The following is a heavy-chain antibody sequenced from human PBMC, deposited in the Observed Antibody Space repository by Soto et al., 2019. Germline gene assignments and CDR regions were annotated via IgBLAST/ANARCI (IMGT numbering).Heavy chain of an antibody. Sequence: PSETLSLTCAVSGGSISSGGYSWSWIRQPPGKGLEWIGYIYHSGSTYYNPSLKSRVTISVDRSKNQFSLKLSSVTAADTAVYYCARVGAYCGGDCYSRDYYYYGMDVWGQGTTVTVSS. V-gene: IGHV4-30-2*01. CDR1: GGSISSGGYS. J-gene: IGHJ6*02. CDR3: ARVGAYCGGDCYSRDYYYYGMDV. D-gene: IGHD2-21*02. CDR2: IYHSGST.